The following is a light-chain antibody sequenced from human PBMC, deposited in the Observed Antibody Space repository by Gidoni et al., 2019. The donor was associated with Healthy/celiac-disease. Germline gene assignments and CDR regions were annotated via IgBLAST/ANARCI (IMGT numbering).Light chain of an antibody. J-gene: IGKJ2*01. Sequence: IVMTHSPTTLSSSPGERATLSCRASQSVSSNLAWYQQKPGQDPRLLIYGASTRATGIPARLSGSRSGTEFTLTISSMQSEDFAVYYCQQYNNRHSYTFGQGTKLEIK. V-gene: IGKV3-15*01. CDR2: GAS. CDR1: QSVSSN. CDR3: QQYNNRHSYT.